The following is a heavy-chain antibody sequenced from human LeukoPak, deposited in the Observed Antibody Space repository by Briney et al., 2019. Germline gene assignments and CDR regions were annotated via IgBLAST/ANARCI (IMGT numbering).Heavy chain of an antibody. D-gene: IGHD3-22*01. CDR1: GFSFSDSY. CDR3: AKVLDGTGYWNYYFDS. V-gene: IGHV3-11*01. Sequence: PGGSLRLSCAASGFSFSDSYMTWIRQAPGKGLECISYISSGGSTIYYADSVKGRFTISRDNAKNSLYLQMNSLRAEDTAVYYCAKVLDGTGYWNYYFDSWGQGTLVTVSS. CDR2: ISSGGSTI. J-gene: IGHJ4*02.